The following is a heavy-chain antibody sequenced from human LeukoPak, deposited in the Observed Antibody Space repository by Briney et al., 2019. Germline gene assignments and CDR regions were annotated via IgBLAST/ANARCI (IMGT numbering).Heavy chain of an antibody. J-gene: IGHJ5*02. V-gene: IGHV4-59*01. D-gene: IGHD2-15*01. CDR2: IYYSGST. CDR1: GGSISSYY. CDR3: ARGYCSGGSCYPTGNWFDP. Sequence: SETLSLTCTVSGGSISSYYWSWIRQPPGKGLEWIGYIYYSGSTNYNPSLKSRVTISEDTSKNQFSLKLSSVTAADTAVYYCARGYCSGGSCYPTGNWFDPWGQGTLVTVSS.